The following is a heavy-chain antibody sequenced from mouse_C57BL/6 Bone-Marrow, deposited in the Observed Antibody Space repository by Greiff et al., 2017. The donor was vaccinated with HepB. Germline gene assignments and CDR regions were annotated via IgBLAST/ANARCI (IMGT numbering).Heavy chain of an antibody. CDR2: IYPGDGDT. J-gene: IGHJ3*01. D-gene: IGHD2-10*02. CDR1: GYAFSSYW. V-gene: IGHV1-80*01. CDR3: ASPRADPAWFAY. Sequence: VQLQQSGAELVKPGASVKISCKASGYAFSSYWMNWVKQRPGKGLEWIGQIYPGDGDTNYNGKFKGKATLTADKSSSTAYMPLSSLTSEDSAVYFCASPRADPAWFAYWGQGTLVTVSA.